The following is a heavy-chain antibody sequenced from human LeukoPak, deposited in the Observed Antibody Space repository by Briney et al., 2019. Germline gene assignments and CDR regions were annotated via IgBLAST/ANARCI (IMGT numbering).Heavy chain of an antibody. CDR3: AREASLASYYFDY. V-gene: IGHV4-31*03. Sequence: SETLSLTCTVSSGSISSGGYYWSWIRQHPGKGLEWIGYIYYSGSTYYNPSLKSRVTISVDTSKNQFSLKLSSVTAADTAVYYCAREASLASYYFDYWGQGTLVTVSS. CDR2: IYYSGST. CDR1: SGSISSGGYY. J-gene: IGHJ4*02.